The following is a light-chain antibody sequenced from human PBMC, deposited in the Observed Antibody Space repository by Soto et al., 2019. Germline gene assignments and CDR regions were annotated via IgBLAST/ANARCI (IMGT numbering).Light chain of an antibody. V-gene: IGKV3-11*01. CDR2: DAS. CDR1: QSVTSR. J-gene: IGKJ4*01. CDR3: QERYNWPLT. Sequence: EIVLTQSPATLSLSPGERATLSCRASQSVTSRLAWYQKRPVQATRLLIFDASYRATGVPGRFSGSGSGTDFTLTISCLGPEDFAFYYCQERYNWPLTFGGVTKVDLK.